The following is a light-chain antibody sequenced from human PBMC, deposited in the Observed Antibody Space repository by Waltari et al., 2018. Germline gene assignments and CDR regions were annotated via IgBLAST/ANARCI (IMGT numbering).Light chain of an antibody. CDR1: QSVASGY. Sequence: EIVLTQSPGTLSLSPGETATLSCRASQSVASGYLAWYQQKPGPAPRLLIYGSSSRATGIPDRFSGSGSGTDFTLIITRLEPEDFAVYYCQQYISSPRTFGQGTKVEIK. CDR2: GSS. V-gene: IGKV3-20*01. CDR3: QQYISSPRT. J-gene: IGKJ1*01.